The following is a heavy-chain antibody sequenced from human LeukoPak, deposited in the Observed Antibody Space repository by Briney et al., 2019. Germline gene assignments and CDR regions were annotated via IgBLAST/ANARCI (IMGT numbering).Heavy chain of an antibody. D-gene: IGHD3-22*01. V-gene: IGHV4-59*01. J-gene: IGHJ4*02. CDR1: GGSIGSYH. Sequence: PSETLSLTCSVSGGSIGSYHWSWIRQPPGKGLEWIGYIYYSGSTNYNPSLKSRVTISVDTSKNQFSLKLSSVTAADTAAYYCARSDDYYDSSGYYSGYFDYWGQGTLVTVSS. CDR2: IYYSGST. CDR3: ARSDDYYDSSGYYSGYFDY.